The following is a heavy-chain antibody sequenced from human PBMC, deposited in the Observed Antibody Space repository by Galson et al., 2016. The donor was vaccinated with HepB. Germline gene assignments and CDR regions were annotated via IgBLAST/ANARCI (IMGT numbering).Heavy chain of an antibody. J-gene: IGHJ4*02. D-gene: IGHD5-12*01. CDR3: ARHPSSQNTGDDGSFHS. V-gene: IGHV5-51*01. Sequence: QSGAEVTKPGESLKISCKGSGYTFTKYWIGWVRQMPGKGLEWMGLIYPGDSDTRYSPSFQGKVTISADKSINTAYLQWTSLKASDPAMYYCARHPSSQNTGDDGSFHSWGQGTLVTVSS. CDR2: IYPGDSDT. CDR1: GYTFTKYW.